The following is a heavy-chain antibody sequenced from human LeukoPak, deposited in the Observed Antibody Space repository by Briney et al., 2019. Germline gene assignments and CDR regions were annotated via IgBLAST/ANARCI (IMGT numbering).Heavy chain of an antibody. J-gene: IGHJ4*02. Sequence: SETLSLTCTVSGGSISSYYWSWIRQPPGKGLEWIGYIYYSGSTNYNPSLKSRVTISVDTSKNQFSLKLSSVTAADTAVYYCARQTEKIPGGDYWGQGTLVTVSS. CDR1: GGSISSYY. D-gene: IGHD2-2*01. CDR2: IYYSGST. CDR3: ARQTEKIPGGDY. V-gene: IGHV4-59*08.